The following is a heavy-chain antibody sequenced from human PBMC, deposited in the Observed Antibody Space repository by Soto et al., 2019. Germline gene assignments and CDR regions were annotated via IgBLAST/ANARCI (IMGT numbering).Heavy chain of an antibody. Sequence: ASVKVSCKASGYTFTTYAIHWVRQAPGQRLEWMGWINSGNGNAKYSQKFRGRVTITRDTSATTAYMELSSLRSEDTAVYFCARFYYFYYAMDVWGQRTTVTVSS. CDR1: GYTFTTYA. CDR2: INSGNGNA. CDR3: ARFYYFYYAMDV. V-gene: IGHV1-3*01. J-gene: IGHJ6*02.